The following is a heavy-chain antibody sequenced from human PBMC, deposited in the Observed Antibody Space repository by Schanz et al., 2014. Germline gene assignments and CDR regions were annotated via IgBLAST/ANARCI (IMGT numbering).Heavy chain of an antibody. CDR3: ARETTIITGGAFDV. CDR2: ISPYNGHT. J-gene: IGHJ3*01. D-gene: IGHD3-9*01. Sequence: QVQLVQSGSEVKKPGDSVKVSCETSGYSFTKYGINWVRQAPGQGLEWMGWISPYNGHTEYGKKFQGRVTMTTDTSTSTAYMELRNVRYDDTAMYYCARETTIITGGAFDVWGQGTMVTVSS. V-gene: IGHV1-18*01. CDR1: GYSFTKYG.